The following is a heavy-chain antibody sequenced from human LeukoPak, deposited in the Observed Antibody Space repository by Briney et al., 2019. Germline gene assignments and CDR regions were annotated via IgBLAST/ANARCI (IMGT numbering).Heavy chain of an antibody. Sequence: PGGSLRLSCATSGFTFSNAWMSWVRQAPGKGLEWVSGISWNSGSIGYADSVKGRFTISRDNAKNSLYLQMDSLRAEDTALYYCAKDIGSGWYYFDYWGQGTLVTVSS. J-gene: IGHJ4*02. CDR1: GFTFSNAW. CDR2: ISWNSGSI. CDR3: AKDIGSGWYYFDY. V-gene: IGHV3-9*01. D-gene: IGHD6-19*01.